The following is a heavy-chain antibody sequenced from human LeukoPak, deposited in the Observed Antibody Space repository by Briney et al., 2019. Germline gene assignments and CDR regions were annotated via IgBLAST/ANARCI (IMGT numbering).Heavy chain of an antibody. CDR2: ISGSGGHT. CDR3: AKGGVATMRDGYNYYYYYMEV. CDR1: RITFSSHA. Sequence: GGSLRLSCEAPRITFSSHAMSWVRQAPGRGLQWVSLISGSGGHTYYGDSVKGRFTISRDNSKNTVYLQMSSLRAEDTAIYYCAKGGVATMRDGYNYYYYYMEVWGRGTTVTVSS. D-gene: IGHD5-24*01. V-gene: IGHV3-23*01. J-gene: IGHJ6*03.